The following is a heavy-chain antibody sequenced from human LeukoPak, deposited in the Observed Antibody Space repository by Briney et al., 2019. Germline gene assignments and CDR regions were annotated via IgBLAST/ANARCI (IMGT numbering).Heavy chain of an antibody. CDR2: ISSSGSTI. D-gene: IGHD2-2*01. V-gene: IGHV3-48*03. J-gene: IGHJ4*02. CDR3: ARGWAPDAILTRRGDY. CDR1: GFTFSSYE. Sequence: PGGSLRLSCAASGFTFSSYEMNWVRQAPGKGLEWVSYISSSGSTIYYADSVKGRFTISRDNAKNSLYLQMHSLRAEDTAVYYCARGWAPDAILTRRGDYWGQGTLITLSS.